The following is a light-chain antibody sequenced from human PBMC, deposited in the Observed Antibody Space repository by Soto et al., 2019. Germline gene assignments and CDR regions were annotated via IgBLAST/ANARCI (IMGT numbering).Light chain of an antibody. Sequence: DIQMTQSPSSLSASVGDRVTITFRAGQSISSWLAWYQQKPGKAPKLLVYDASSLQSGVPSRFSGSGSGTDFTLTISSLQPEDFATYYCQQSFITLTFGGGTKVDIK. CDR3: QQSFITLT. J-gene: IGKJ4*01. CDR1: QSISSW. CDR2: DAS. V-gene: IGKV1-39*01.